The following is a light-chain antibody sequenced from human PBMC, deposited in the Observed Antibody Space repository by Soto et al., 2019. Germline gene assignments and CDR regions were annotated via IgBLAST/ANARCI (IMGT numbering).Light chain of an antibody. V-gene: IGKV3-20*01. CDR2: GAS. CDR1: QSVSSSY. Sequence: EIVLTQSPGTLSLSPGERATLSCRASQSVSSSYLAWYQQKPGQAPRLLIYGASSRATGIPDRFSGSGSGTEFTLTISSLQSEDFGVYYCQQYYSVPLTFGGGTKVDIK. J-gene: IGKJ4*01. CDR3: QQYYSVPLT.